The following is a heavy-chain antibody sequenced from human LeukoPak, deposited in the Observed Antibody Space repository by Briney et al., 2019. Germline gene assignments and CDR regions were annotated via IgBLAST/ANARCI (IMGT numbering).Heavy chain of an antibody. CDR2: IWYDGSNK. J-gene: IGHJ4*02. CDR3: ARGNYGGYGDYRVDY. CDR1: GFTFSSYG. D-gene: IGHD4-17*01. Sequence: GGSLRLSCAASGFTFSSYGTHWVRQAPGKGLEWVAVIWYDGSNKYYADSVKGRFTISRDNSKNTLYLQMNSLRAEDTAVYYCARGNYGGYGDYRVDYWGRGTPVTVSS. V-gene: IGHV3-33*01.